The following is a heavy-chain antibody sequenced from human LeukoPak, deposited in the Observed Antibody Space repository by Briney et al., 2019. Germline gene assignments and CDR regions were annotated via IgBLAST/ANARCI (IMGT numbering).Heavy chain of an antibody. Sequence: PSETLSLTCTVSGGSISSYYWSWIRQPAGKGLEWIGRIYTSGSTNCNPSLKSRVTMSVDTSKNQFSLKLSSMTAADTAVYYCARDLYGSGSRYFDYWGQGTLDTVSS. CDR3: ARDLYGSGSRYFDY. D-gene: IGHD3-10*01. CDR2: IYTSGST. V-gene: IGHV4-4*07. J-gene: IGHJ4*02. CDR1: GGSISSYY.